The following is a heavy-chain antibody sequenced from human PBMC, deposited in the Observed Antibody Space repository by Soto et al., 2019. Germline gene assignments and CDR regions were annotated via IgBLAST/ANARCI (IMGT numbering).Heavy chain of an antibody. CDR2: IDQSGST. CDR3: ARDMSGCSSSDCYLSGWFDP. J-gene: IGHJ5*02. CDR1: GAPITSGAYS. Sequence: QLQLRESSSGLVKPSQTLSLTCTVSGAPITSGAYSWSWIRQPPGKGLEWIGFIDQSGSTHYNPSLKSRVTLTVDRSKNHFSLQLTSLTAADTAVYYCARDMSGCSSSDCYLSGWFDPWGPGTLVTVSS. D-gene: IGHD2-21*02. V-gene: IGHV4-30-2*01.